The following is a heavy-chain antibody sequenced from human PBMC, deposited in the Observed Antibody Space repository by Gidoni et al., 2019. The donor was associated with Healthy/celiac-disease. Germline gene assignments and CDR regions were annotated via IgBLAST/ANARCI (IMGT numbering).Heavy chain of an antibody. CDR2: ISYDGSKK. D-gene: IGHD3-3*01. Sequence: QVQLVESGEGVVQPGRSLRLSCAASGFTFSSSGMHWVRQAPGKGLEWVAVISYDGSKKYYADSVKGRFTISRDNSKNTLYLQMNSLRSEDTAVYYCAKGAAEPHDFWSGYPPPDLGMDVWGQGTTVTVSS. CDR1: GFTFSSSG. CDR3: AKGAAEPHDFWSGYPPPDLGMDV. J-gene: IGHJ6*02. V-gene: IGHV3-30*18.